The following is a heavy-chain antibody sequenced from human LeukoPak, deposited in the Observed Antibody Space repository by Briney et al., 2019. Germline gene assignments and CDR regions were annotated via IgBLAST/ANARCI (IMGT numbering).Heavy chain of an antibody. CDR3: ARDPGYFGSGSYYDY. Sequence: ASVKVSCKASGYTFTGYYMHWVRQAPGQGLEWMGWISAYNGNTNYAQKLQGRVTMTTDTSTSTAYMELRSLRSDDTAVYYCARDPGYFGSGSYYDYWGQGTLVTVSS. J-gene: IGHJ4*02. CDR2: ISAYNGNT. D-gene: IGHD3-10*01. V-gene: IGHV1-18*04. CDR1: GYTFTGYY.